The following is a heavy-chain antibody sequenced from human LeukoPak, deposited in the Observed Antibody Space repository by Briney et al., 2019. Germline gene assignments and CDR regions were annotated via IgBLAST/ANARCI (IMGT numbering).Heavy chain of an antibody. CDR1: GYFISSGHY. Sequence: PSETLSLTCVVSGYFISSGHYWGWIRQPPGKGLEWIGSIYHSGSTYYNPSFKSRVSISVDTSKNQFSLKLSSVTAADTAVYYCARSVRYSSPDYWGQGTLVTVSS. D-gene: IGHD6-19*01. V-gene: IGHV4-38-2*01. CDR2: IYHSGST. J-gene: IGHJ4*02. CDR3: ARSVRYSSPDY.